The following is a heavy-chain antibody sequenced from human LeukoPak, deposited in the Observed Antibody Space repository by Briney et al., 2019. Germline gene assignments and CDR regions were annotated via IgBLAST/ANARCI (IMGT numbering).Heavy chain of an antibody. Sequence: SVKVSCKASGGTFSSYAISWVRQAPGQGLEWMGRIIPIFGTANYAQKFQGRVTITTDESTSTAYMELSSLRSEDTAVYYCARSDSSGYYYYFDYWGQGTLVTVS. CDR3: ARSDSSGYYYYFDY. D-gene: IGHD3-22*01. J-gene: IGHJ4*02. CDR1: GGTFSSYA. V-gene: IGHV1-69*05. CDR2: IIPIFGTA.